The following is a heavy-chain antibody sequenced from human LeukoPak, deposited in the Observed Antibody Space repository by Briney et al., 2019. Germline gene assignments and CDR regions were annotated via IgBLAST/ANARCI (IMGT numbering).Heavy chain of an antibody. D-gene: IGHD2-15*01. Sequence: GESLKISCKGSGYSFTSYWIGWVRQMPGKGRGWMGIIYPGDSNTRYSPSFQGQVTISADKSISTAYLQWSSLKASDTAMYYCARHRYCSGGSCYPENYYFDYWGQGTLVTVSS. CDR2: IYPGDSNT. V-gene: IGHV5-51*01. CDR3: ARHRYCSGGSCYPENYYFDY. J-gene: IGHJ4*02. CDR1: GYSFTSYW.